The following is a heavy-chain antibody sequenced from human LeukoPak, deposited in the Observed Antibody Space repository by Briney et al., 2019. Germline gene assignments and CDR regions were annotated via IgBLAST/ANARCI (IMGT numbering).Heavy chain of an antibody. CDR3: ARYSSSWTDYYYGMDV. CDR2: IYDSGST. CDR1: GGSIRSSYYY. D-gene: IGHD6-13*01. J-gene: IGHJ6*02. Sequence: PSETLSLTCTVSGGSIRSSYYYWGWIRQPPGKGLEWIGSIYDSGSTYYNPSLKSRVTISVDTSKNQFSLKLNSVTAADTAVYYCARYSSSWTDYYYGMDVWGQGTTVTVSS. V-gene: IGHV4-39*01.